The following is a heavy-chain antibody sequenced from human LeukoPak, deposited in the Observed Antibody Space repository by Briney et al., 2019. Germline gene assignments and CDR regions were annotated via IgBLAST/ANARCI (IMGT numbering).Heavy chain of an antibody. J-gene: IGHJ4*02. V-gene: IGHV4-61*02. CDR2: IYTSGST. CDR1: GGSISSGSYY. Sequence: SETLSLTCTVSGGSISSGSYYWSWIRQPAGKGLEWIGRIYTSGSTNYNPSLKSRVTISVDTSKNQFSLKLSSVTAADTAVYYCARHRRYGSGSYYRDLDYWGQGTLVTVSS. CDR3: ARHRRYGSGSYYRDLDY. D-gene: IGHD3-10*01.